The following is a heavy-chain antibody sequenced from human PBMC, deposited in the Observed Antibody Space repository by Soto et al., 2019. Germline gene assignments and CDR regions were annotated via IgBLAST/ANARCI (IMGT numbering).Heavy chain of an antibody. CDR3: ARLNDYGDLFDY. CDR1: GGSFSGHY. J-gene: IGHJ4*02. V-gene: IGHV4-59*08. D-gene: IGHD4-17*01. CDR2: INYSGST. Sequence: PSETLSLTCAVYGGSFSGHYWSWIRQSPGKGLEWIGDINYSGSTNYNPSLKSRVTISVDTSKNQFSLKLSSVTAADTAVYYCARLNDYGDLFDYWGQGTLVTVSS.